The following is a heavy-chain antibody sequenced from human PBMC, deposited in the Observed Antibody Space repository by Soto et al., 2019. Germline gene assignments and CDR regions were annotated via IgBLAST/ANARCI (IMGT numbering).Heavy chain of an antibody. J-gene: IGHJ4*02. CDR3: ATPGGPDSGGYYYFAF. CDR1: GYTFSGYY. D-gene: IGHD3-22*01. CDR2: INPKSGAT. V-gene: IGHV1-2*02. Sequence: ASVKVSCKXSGYTFSGYYMHWVRQAPGQGLEWMGWINPKSGATHFAQKFHGRVTMTRDTSISTAYMDLSRLRSDDTAVYYCATPGGPDSGGYYYFAFWGQGSPVTVSS.